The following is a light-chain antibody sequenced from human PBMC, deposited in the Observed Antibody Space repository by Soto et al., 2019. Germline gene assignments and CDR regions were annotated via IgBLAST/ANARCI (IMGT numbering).Light chain of an antibody. V-gene: IGKV3-11*01. CDR2: DAS. CDR1: QSVSSY. J-gene: IGKJ1*01. CDR3: EAGSNWPWK. Sequence: EIVLTQSPAPLSLSPGERATLSCRASQSVSSYLAWYQQKPGQAPSLLIYDASNRATGIPARFSGSGSGTDFTLAISSLEPEDLVVYYCEAGSNWPWKVGQGTKVAVK.